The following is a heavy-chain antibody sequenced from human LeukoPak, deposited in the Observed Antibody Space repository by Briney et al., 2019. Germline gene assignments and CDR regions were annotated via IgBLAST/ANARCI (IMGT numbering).Heavy chain of an antibody. CDR1: GFTFSSYA. CDR3: ANSRIQLWLPVYFDY. D-gene: IGHD5-18*01. Sequence: PGGSLRLSCAASGFTFSSYAMSWVRQAPGKGLEWVSAISGSGGSTYYADSVKGRFTISRDNSKNTLYLQMNSLRAEDTAVYYCANSRIQLWLPVYFDYWGQGTLVTASS. J-gene: IGHJ4*02. CDR2: ISGSGGST. V-gene: IGHV3-23*01.